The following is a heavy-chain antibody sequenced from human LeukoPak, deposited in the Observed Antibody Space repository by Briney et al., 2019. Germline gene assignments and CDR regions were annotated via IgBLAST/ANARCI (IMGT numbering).Heavy chain of an antibody. J-gene: IGHJ4*02. Sequence: SETLSLTCTVSGGSISSSSYYWGWIRQPPGKGLEWIGGIYYSGSTYYNPSLKSRVTISVDTSKNQFSLKLSSVTAADTAVYYCARPLAAAGAGFGYWGQGTLVTVSS. CDR1: GGSISSSSYY. D-gene: IGHD6-13*01. V-gene: IGHV4-39*01. CDR2: IYYSGST. CDR3: ARPLAAAGAGFGY.